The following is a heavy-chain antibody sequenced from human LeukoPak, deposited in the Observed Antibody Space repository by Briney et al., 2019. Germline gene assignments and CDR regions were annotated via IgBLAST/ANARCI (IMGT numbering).Heavy chain of an antibody. Sequence: GASLRLSCAAPGFTFSSYAMSWVRQAPGKGLEWVSAISGSGGSTYYADSVKGRFTISRDNSKNTLYLQMNSLRAEDTAVYYCAKEHETTGGPLGSYIFGYWGQGTLVTVSS. J-gene: IGHJ4*02. CDR1: GFTFSSYA. CDR3: AKEHETTGGPLGSYIFGY. CDR2: ISGSGGST. V-gene: IGHV3-23*01. D-gene: IGHD1-26*01.